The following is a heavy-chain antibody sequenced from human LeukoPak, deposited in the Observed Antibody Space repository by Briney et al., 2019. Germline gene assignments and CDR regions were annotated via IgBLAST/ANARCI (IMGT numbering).Heavy chain of an antibody. J-gene: IGHJ6*03. CDR1: GGSISSSSYY. V-gene: IGHV4-39*07. CDR3: ARVRLPPYYYYFYYMDV. D-gene: IGHD5-18*01. Sequence: PSETLSLTCTVSGGSISSSSYYWGWIRQPPGKGLEWIGSIYYSGSTYYNPSLQSRVSISLDTSKNQFSLKVTSVTAADTAVYYCARVRLPPYYYYFYYMDVWGTGTTVTVSS. CDR2: IYYSGST.